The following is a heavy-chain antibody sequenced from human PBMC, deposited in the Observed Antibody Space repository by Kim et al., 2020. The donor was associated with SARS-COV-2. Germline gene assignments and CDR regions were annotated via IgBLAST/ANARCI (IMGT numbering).Heavy chain of an antibody. J-gene: IGHJ4*02. CDR3: GREGSYGASDY. Sequence: GGSLRLSCAASGFTFSSYWMSWVRQAPGKGLGWVANIKKDGSEKYYVDSVKGRFTISRDNAKNSLYLQMKSLRAEETAVYNCGREGSYGASDYWGQGT. V-gene: IGHV3-7*01. CDR2: IKKDGSEK. D-gene: IGHD4-17*01. CDR1: GFTFSSYW.